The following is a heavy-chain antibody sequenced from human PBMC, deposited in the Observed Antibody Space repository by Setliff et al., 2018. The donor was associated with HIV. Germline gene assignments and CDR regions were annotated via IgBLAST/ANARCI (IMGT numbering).Heavy chain of an antibody. CDR1: GGSISSSSYF. CDR2: VYYSGNT. Sequence: PSETLSLTCTVSGGSISSSSYFWGWIRQPPGKGLEWIGSVYYSGNTYYNPSLKSRVTISVDTSKNQFSLKLSSVTAADTAVYYCARQRSGYNYPYYYPYYMDVWGQGTLVTVSS. J-gene: IGHJ6*03. D-gene: IGHD5-12*01. CDR3: ARQRSGYNYPYYYPYYMDV. V-gene: IGHV4-39*01.